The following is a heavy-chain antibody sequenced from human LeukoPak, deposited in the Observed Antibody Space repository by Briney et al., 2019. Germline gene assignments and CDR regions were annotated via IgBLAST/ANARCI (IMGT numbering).Heavy chain of an antibody. V-gene: IGHV4-59*01. CDR2: IYYSGST. CDR3: ARERWNAFDI. Sequence: SETLSLTCTVSGGSISSYYWSWIRQPPGKGLEWIGYIYYSGSTNYNPSLKSRVTISVDTSKNQFSLKLSSVTAADTAVYYCARERWNAFDIWGQGTMVTVSS. J-gene: IGHJ3*02. D-gene: IGHD2-15*01. CDR1: GGSISSYY.